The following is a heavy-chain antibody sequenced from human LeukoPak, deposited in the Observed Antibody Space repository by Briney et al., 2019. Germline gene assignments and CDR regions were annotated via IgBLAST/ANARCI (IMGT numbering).Heavy chain of an antibody. CDR2: ISTYNGNT. Sequence: GASVKVPCKASGYTFTSYGISWVRQAPGQGLEWMGWISTYNGNTNYAQKVQGRVTMTTDTSTSTVYMELRSLRSDDTAMYYCARGNYWNYWGQGTLVTVSS. V-gene: IGHV1-18*01. J-gene: IGHJ4*02. D-gene: IGHD3-3*01. CDR3: ARGNYWNY. CDR1: GYTFTSYG.